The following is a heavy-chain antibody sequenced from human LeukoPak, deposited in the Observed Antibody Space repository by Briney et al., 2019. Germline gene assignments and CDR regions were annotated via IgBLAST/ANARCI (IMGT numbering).Heavy chain of an antibody. D-gene: IGHD1-26*01. CDR2: IIPILGIA. CDR1: GYTFTSYG. Sequence: SVKVSCKASGYTFTSYGISWVRQAPGQGLEWMGRIIPILGIANYAQKFQGRVTITADKSTSTAYMELSSLRSEDTAVYYCATEGGSYHGVPYFDYWGQGTLVTVSS. J-gene: IGHJ4*02. CDR3: ATEGGSYHGVPYFDY. V-gene: IGHV1-69*04.